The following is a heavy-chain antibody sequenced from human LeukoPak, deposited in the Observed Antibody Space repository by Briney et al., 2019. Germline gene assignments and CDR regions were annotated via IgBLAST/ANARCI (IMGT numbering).Heavy chain of an antibody. CDR3: AGTEGGRIKVFDI. CDR1: GGSISSDY. J-gene: IGHJ3*02. V-gene: IGHV4-59*01. D-gene: IGHD3-10*01. Sequence: SETLSLTCTVSGGSISSDYWSWIRQPPGKGLEWIGYISYSGRTYYNPSLRSRVTISVDTSKNQFSLKLSSVTAADTAVYYCAGTEGGRIKVFDIWGQGTMVTVSS. CDR2: ISYSGRT.